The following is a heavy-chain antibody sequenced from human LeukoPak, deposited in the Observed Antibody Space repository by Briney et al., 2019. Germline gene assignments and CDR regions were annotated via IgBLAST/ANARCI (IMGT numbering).Heavy chain of an antibody. CDR3: ARGLGDYYDTSVYYSAAPAH. CDR1: GYTFTTYD. J-gene: IGHJ4*02. D-gene: IGHD3-22*01. Sequence: ALVKVSCKASGYTFTTYDITWVRQATGQGLEWMGWMNPNSGDTAYAQKFQGRVAMTRDTSISTAYMELSSLRSEDTAVYYCARGLGDYYDTSVYYSAAPAHWGRGTLVTVSS. V-gene: IGHV1-8*01. CDR2: MNPNSGDT.